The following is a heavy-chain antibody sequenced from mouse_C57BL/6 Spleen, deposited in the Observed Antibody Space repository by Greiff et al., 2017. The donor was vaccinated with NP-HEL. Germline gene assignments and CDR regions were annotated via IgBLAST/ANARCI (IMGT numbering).Heavy chain of an antibody. D-gene: IGHD2-3*01. V-gene: IGHV1-81*01. J-gene: IGHJ4*01. CDR1: GYTFTSYG. Sequence: QVQLQQSGAELARPGASVKLSCKASGYTFTSYGISWVKQRTGQGLEWIGEIYPSSVNTYYNEKFNGKATLNADKSSSTAYMERRSLTSEDSAVYFGARGGLLMVYWGQGASVTVAS. CDR2: IYPSSVNT. CDR3: ARGGLLMVY.